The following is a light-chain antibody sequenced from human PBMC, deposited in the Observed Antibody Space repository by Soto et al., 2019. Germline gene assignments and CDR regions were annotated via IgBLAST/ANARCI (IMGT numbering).Light chain of an antibody. J-gene: IGLJ2*01. Sequence: QSALTQPPSASGSPGQSVTISCTGTSSDIGGYNYVSWYQQHPGKAPQVLIFDVTKRPAGVPDRFSGSKSGNTASLTVSGLQAEDEAVYYCSSYEGINNLRIFGGGTKVTVL. CDR1: SSDIGGYNY. CDR2: DVT. V-gene: IGLV2-8*01. CDR3: SSYEGINNLRI.